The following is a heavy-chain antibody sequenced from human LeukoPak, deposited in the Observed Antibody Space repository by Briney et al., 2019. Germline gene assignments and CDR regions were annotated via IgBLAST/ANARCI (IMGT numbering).Heavy chain of an antibody. CDR2: ISGSGGST. CDR1: GFTFSSYA. Sequence: GGSLRLSCAASGFTFSSYAMSWVRQAPGKGLEWVSAISGSGGSTYYADSVKGRFTISRDNSKNTLYLRMNSLRAEDTAVYYCAKDRTITFGAPKYFDYWGQGTLVTVSS. V-gene: IGHV3-23*01. J-gene: IGHJ4*02. D-gene: IGHD3-16*01. CDR3: AKDRTITFGAPKYFDY.